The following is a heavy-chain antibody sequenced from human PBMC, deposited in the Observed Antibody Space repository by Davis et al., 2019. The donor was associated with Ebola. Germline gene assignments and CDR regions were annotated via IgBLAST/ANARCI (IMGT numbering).Heavy chain of an antibody. CDR2: ISSSSSYI. J-gene: IGHJ6*02. CDR1: GFTFSSYS. D-gene: IGHD4-17*01. CDR3: AKDPTATVPSGMDV. Sequence: PGGSLRLSCAASGFTFSSYSMNWVRQAPGKGLEWVSSISSSSSYIYYADSVKGRFTISRDNAKNSLYLQMNSLRAEDTAVYYCAKDPTATVPSGMDVWGQGTTVTVSS. V-gene: IGHV3-21*01.